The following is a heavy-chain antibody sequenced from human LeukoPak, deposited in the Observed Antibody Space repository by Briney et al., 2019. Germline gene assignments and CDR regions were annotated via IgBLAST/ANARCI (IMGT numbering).Heavy chain of an antibody. CDR3: AREPSGSGGYDY. J-gene: IGHJ4*02. Sequence: ASVKVSCKASGFTFSGYYMHWVRQAPGQGPEWMAWISPNSGGTNYVQKFQGRVTVTRDTSISTDYMEISGLTSDDTALYYCAREPSGSGGYDYWGQGTLVTVSS. CDR1: GFTFSGYY. V-gene: IGHV1-2*02. D-gene: IGHD3-10*01. CDR2: ISPNSGGT.